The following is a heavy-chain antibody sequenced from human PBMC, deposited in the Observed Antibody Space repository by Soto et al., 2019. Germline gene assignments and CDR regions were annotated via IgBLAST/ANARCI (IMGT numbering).Heavy chain of an antibody. Sequence: GGSLRLSCAASGFTFSSSAMIWVRQAPEKGLEWVSAISTSGGNTLYADSVKGRFTISRDNSKNTLFLQMSSLRAEDTAIYYCAKPTGGSYPESRVFDSWGQGTRVTVSS. V-gene: IGHV3-23*01. D-gene: IGHD1-26*01. CDR3: AKPTGGSYPESRVFDS. J-gene: IGHJ4*02. CDR2: ISTSGGNT. CDR1: GFTFSSSA.